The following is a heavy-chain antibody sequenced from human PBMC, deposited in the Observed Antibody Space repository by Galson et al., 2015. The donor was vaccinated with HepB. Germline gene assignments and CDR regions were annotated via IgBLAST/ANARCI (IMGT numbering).Heavy chain of an antibody. CDR1: GYTFTSYY. D-gene: IGHD5-18*01. CDR3: ARETVQLWVPRYGMDV. CDR2: INPSGGST. J-gene: IGHJ6*02. V-gene: IGHV1-46*01. Sequence: SVKVSCKASGYTFTSYYMHWVRQAPGQGLEWMGIINPSGGSTSYAQKFQGRVTMTRDTSTSTVYMELSSLRSEDTAVYYCARETVQLWVPRYGMDVWGQGTTVTVSS.